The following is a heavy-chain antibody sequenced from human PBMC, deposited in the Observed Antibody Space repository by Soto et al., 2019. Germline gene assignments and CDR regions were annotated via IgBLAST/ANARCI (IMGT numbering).Heavy chain of an antibody. CDR1: GGSISNYS. D-gene: IGHD6-19*01. CDR2: VDYSGTT. J-gene: IGHJ3*02. V-gene: IGHV4-59*01. CDR3: AGEPVAGPKAQTVDT. Sequence: SETLSLTCTVSGGSISNYSWTWIRQPPGKRLEWIGYVDYSGTTNYNPSLKSRVTISVDTSKDQFSLKITSVTAADTAVYYCAGEPVAGPKAQTVDTWGQGTMVT.